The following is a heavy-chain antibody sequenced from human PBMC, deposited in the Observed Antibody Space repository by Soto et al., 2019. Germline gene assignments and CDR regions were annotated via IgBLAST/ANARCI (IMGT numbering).Heavy chain of an antibody. CDR3: ARIGCTNGVCVDGWYLDL. CDR2: LFSNDEK. D-gene: IGHD2-8*01. Sequence: QVTLKESGPVLVKPTETLTLTCTVSGFSLSNARMGVSWIRQPPGKALEWLAHLFSNDEKSYSTSLKSRLTLTKDTTNSQVVLTMPNMGSVATATYSWARIGCTNGVCVDGWYLDLWGRGTLVTVSS. J-gene: IGHJ2*01. CDR1: GFSLSNARMG. V-gene: IGHV2-26*01.